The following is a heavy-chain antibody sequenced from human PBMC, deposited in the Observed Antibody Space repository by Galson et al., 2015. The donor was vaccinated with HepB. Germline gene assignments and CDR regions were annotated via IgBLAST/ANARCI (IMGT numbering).Heavy chain of an antibody. D-gene: IGHD6-13*01. CDR1: GFTFSSYS. J-gene: IGHJ3*02. Sequence: SLRLSCAASGFTFSSYSMSWVRQAPGKGLEWVSSISSSSSYIYYADSVKGRFTISRDNAKNSLYLQMNSLRAEDTAVYYCARDSAAAALTDAFDIWGQGTMVTVSS. CDR2: ISSSSSYI. CDR3: ARDSAAAALTDAFDI. V-gene: IGHV3-21*01.